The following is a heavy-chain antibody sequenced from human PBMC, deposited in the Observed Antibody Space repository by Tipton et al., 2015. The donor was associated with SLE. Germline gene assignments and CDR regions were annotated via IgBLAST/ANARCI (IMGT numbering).Heavy chain of an antibody. CDR2: IYSGGST. Sequence: GSLRLSCAASGFTVSSNYMSWARQAPGKGLEWVSVIYSGGSTYYADSVKGRFTISRDNSKNTLYLQMNSLRAEDTAVYYCARADMGIAAAGVWGQGARVTVSS. CDR1: GFTVSSNY. V-gene: IGHV3-53*05. J-gene: IGHJ4*02. CDR3: ARADMGIAAAGV. D-gene: IGHD6-13*01.